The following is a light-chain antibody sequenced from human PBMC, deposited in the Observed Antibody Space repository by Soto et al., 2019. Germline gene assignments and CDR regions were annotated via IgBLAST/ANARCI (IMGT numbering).Light chain of an antibody. CDR1: YSDIGDYNY. V-gene: IGLV2-8*01. CDR3: SSYSGINSNVI. Sequence: QSALTQTPSASGSPGQSVTISCAGTYSDIGDYNYVSWYQQHPDKVPKLIIYEVTKRPSGVPDRFSGSKSGYTASLTVSDLQPADEAVYYCSSYSGINSNVIFGGGTKLTVL. J-gene: IGLJ2*01. CDR2: EVT.